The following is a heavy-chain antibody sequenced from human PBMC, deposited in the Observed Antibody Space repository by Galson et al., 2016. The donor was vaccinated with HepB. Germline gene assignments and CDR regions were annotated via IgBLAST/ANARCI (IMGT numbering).Heavy chain of an antibody. J-gene: IGHJ4*02. CDR3: VRARGFDY. CDR1: GFTYTDYY. CDR2: IKQDGSAK. Sequence: SLRLSCAASGFTYTDYYMTWVRQAPGKGLEWVANIKQDGSAKYFVDSVKGRFTASRDNAKNSLYLHMNSLRAEDSAVYYCVRARGFDYWGLGALVTVSS. V-gene: IGHV3-7*03.